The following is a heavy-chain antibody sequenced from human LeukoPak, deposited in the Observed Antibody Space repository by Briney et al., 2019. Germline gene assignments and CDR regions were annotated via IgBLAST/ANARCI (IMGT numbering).Heavy chain of an antibody. CDR3: ARITMVRGVIITSPYFDY. D-gene: IGHD3-10*01. Sequence: ASVKVSCKASGYTFTSHGISWVRQAPGQGLEWMGWISAYNGNTNYAQKLQGRVTMTTDTSTSTAYMELRSLRSDDTAVYYCARITMVRGVIITSPYFDYWGQGTLVTVSS. V-gene: IGHV1-18*01. J-gene: IGHJ4*02. CDR1: GYTFTSHG. CDR2: ISAYNGNT.